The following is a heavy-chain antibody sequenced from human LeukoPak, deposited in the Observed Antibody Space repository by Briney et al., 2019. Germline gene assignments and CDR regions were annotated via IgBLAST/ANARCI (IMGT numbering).Heavy chain of an antibody. V-gene: IGHV3-23*01. CDR3: ANGLYGSGLYGMDV. J-gene: IGHJ6*02. Sequence: GGSLRLSCAASGFTVSSNYMSWVRQAPGKGLEWVSGISGSGDSTYYADSVKGRFTISRDNSKNSLYLQMNSLRAEDTALYYCANGLYGSGLYGMDVWGQGTTVTVSS. CDR1: GFTVSSNY. D-gene: IGHD3-10*01. CDR2: ISGSGDST.